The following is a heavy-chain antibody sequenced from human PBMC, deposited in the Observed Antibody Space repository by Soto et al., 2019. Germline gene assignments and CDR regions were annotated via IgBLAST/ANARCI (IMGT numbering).Heavy chain of an antibody. J-gene: IGHJ5*02. CDR2: ISSSGGTI. D-gene: IGHD3-22*01. V-gene: IGHV3-48*03. CDR3: ARGVYDSSGYYYP. Sequence: EVQLVESGGGLVQPGGSLRLSCAASGFPFSSYEMNWVRQAPGKGLECISYISSSGGTISYADSVKGRFTISRDNAKNSLYLQMNNPRAEDTAVYYCARGVYDSSGYYYPWGQGTLVTVSS. CDR1: GFPFSSYE.